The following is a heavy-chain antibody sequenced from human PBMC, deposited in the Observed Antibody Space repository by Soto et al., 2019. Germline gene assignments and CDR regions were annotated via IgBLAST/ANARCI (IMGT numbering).Heavy chain of an antibody. D-gene: IGHD2-15*01. V-gene: IGHV1-69*01. CDR1: GGTFSTYA. CDR3: ARSQGGSSSLDIYYYYYYGMDV. J-gene: IGHJ6*02. Sequence: QVQLVQSGAEVQKPGSSVKVSCKAPGGTFSTYAISWVRQAPGQGLEWMGGVIPIFGTPKYAQKFQGRVTITADDSTSTGYMELRSLRSEDTAVYYCARSQGGSSSLDIYYYYYYGMDVWGQGTTVTVSS. CDR2: VIPIFGTP.